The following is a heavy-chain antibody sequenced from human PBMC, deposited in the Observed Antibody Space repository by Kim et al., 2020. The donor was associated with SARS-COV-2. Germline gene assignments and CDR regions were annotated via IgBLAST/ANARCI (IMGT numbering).Heavy chain of an antibody. CDR3: ARGGYGSGSYYHYFDY. Sequence: SVKGRFTISRDNAKNSLYMQMNSLRAEDTAVYYCARGGYGSGSYYHYFDYWGQGTLVTVSS. V-gene: IGHV3-21*01. J-gene: IGHJ4*02. D-gene: IGHD3-10*01.